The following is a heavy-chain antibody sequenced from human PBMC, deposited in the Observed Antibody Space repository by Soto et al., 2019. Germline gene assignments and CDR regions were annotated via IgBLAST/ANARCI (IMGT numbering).Heavy chain of an antibody. V-gene: IGHV1-69*01. CDR3: AREPFGRFDP. CDR1: GDSFGSYA. D-gene: IGHD3-10*01. Sequence: QMQLVQCGPEVKKPGSSVKVSCKASGDSFGSYAVSWVRQAPGQGLEWMGAIIPVFGTTNNTQKSQGRVTITADDSTTTAYMELSSLRSDDTAVYYCAREPFGRFDPWGQGTLVTVSS. J-gene: IGHJ5*02. CDR2: IIPVFGTT.